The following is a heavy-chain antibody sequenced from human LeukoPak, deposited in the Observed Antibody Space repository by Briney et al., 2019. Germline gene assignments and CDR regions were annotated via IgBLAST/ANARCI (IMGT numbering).Heavy chain of an antibody. D-gene: IGHD2/OR15-2a*01. J-gene: IGHJ4*02. Sequence: GRSLRLSCAASGFTFSNYWMHWVRQAPGKGLVWVSRINSDGSNTGYADFVKGRFTISRDNAKNTLYLQMNSLRAEDTAVYFCAREIAGGCDYWGQETLVTVSS. CDR1: GFTFSNYW. V-gene: IGHV3-74*01. CDR3: AREIAGGCDY. CDR2: INSDGSNT.